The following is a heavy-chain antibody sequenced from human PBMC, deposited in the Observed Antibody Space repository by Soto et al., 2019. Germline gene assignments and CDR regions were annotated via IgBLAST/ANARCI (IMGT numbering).Heavy chain of an antibody. CDR3: AKDRQLLWFGESPRGPAGEFDY. V-gene: IGHV3-9*01. Sequence: GGSLRLSCAASGFTFDDYAMHWVRQAPGKGLEWVSGISWNSGSIGYADSVKGRFTISRDNTKNSLYLQMNSLRAEDTALYYCAKDRQLLWFGESPRGPAGEFDYWGQGTLVTVSS. CDR2: ISWNSGSI. D-gene: IGHD3-10*01. J-gene: IGHJ4*02. CDR1: GFTFDDYA.